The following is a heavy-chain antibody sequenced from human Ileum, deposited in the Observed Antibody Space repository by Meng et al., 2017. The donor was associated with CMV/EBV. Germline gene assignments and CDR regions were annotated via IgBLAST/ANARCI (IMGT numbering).Heavy chain of an antibody. Sequence: GESLKISCAASGFTLRAYGMHWVRQAPGKGLEWVAFIWSDASKQFYTDSVRGRFTISRDNSKNTLYLQMNSLRFEDTAVYYCAKDIGSWYYLDYWGQGTLVNGAS. CDR2: IWSDASKQ. V-gene: IGHV3-30*02. D-gene: IGHD6-13*01. CDR3: AKDIGSWYYLDY. J-gene: IGHJ4*02. CDR1: GFTLRAYG.